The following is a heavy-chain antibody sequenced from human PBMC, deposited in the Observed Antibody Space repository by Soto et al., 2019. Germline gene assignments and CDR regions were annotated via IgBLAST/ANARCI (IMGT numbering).Heavy chain of an antibody. J-gene: IGHJ4*02. CDR1: GFTFSSYW. CDR2: ISPDGKNT. Sequence: DVHLVESGGDLVHPGGSLRLSCAASGFTFSSYWMHWVRQVPGKGLVWVSRISPDGKNTNYADSVKGRFTISRDNDKNTVFLQMNSLRVEDMAVYYCVRGASSGYYRIDYWGQGALVTVSS. CDR3: VRGASSGYYRIDY. D-gene: IGHD3-22*01. V-gene: IGHV3-74*01.